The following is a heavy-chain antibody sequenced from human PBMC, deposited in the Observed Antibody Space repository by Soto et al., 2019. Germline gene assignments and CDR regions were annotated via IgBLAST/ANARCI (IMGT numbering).Heavy chain of an antibody. CDR2: ISGSGGST. V-gene: IGHV3-23*01. CDR3: AKADYDGGY. J-gene: IGHJ4*02. Sequence: PGESLKISCAASGFTFSTYAMSWVRQAPGGGLEWVSAISGSGGSTYYADSVKGRFTISRDNSKNTVYLQMNNLRAEDTALYYCAKADYDGGYWGQGTLVTVSS. CDR1: GFTFSTYA. D-gene: IGHD4-17*01.